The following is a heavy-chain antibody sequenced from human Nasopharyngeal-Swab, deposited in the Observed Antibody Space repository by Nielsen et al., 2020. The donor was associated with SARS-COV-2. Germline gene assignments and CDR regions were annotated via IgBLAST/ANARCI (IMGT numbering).Heavy chain of an antibody. CDR2: LNPNSGGT. CDR1: GGTFSSYA. D-gene: IGHD3-10*01. J-gene: IGHJ3*02. Sequence: ASVKVSCKASGGTFSSYAINWVRQAPGQGPEWVGSLNPNSGGTNYAQKFQGRVTLTLDTSINTAYMDLTSLRSDDTAVYYCAREIYYGSGSYYVDDAFDIWGQGTMVTVSS. CDR3: AREIYYGSGSYYVDDAFDI. V-gene: IGHV1-2*02.